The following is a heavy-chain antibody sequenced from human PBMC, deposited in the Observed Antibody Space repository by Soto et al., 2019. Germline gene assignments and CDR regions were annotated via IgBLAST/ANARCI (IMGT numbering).Heavy chain of an antibody. CDR3: ARTRSSGWYCD. Sequence: GSLRLSCAASGFTFSTYAMAWVRQAPGKGLEWVAGISSNGGNTYYVDSVKGRFTVTRDNSENTLYLQMKSLRVDDTAVYYCARTRSSGWYCDWGQGTLVTVSS. J-gene: IGHJ4*02. CDR1: GFTFSTYA. V-gene: IGHV3-23*01. D-gene: IGHD6-19*01. CDR2: ISSNGGNT.